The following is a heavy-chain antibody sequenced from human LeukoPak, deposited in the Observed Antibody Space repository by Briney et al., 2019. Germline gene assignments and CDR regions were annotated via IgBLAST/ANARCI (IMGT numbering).Heavy chain of an antibody. Sequence: GGSLRLSCAGSGFTFSSYSMNWVRQAPGKGLEWVSTTGLNSVNTLCAESVQGRFSISRDNSKNTLDLQMDNLRVDDTAVYYCAKGDDIGKHPTRAYYFDTWGQGTLVTVSS. CDR1: GFTFSSYS. CDR2: TGLNSVNT. V-gene: IGHV3-21*04. J-gene: IGHJ4*02. D-gene: IGHD5-24*01. CDR3: AKGDDIGKHPTRAYYFDT.